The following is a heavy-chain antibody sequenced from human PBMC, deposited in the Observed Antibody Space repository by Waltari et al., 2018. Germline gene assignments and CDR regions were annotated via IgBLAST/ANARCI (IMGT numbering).Heavy chain of an antibody. J-gene: IGHJ5*02. CDR2: IYYSGST. CDR1: GGSISSYY. D-gene: IGHD3-10*01. CDR3: ARDRSEAGWFDP. Sequence: QVQLQESGPGLVKPSETLSLTCTVSGGSISSYYWSWIRQPPGKGLEWIGYIYYSGSTNYNPSLKSRVTISVDTSKNQFSLKLSSVTAADTAVYYCARDRSEAGWFDPWGQGTLVTVSS. V-gene: IGHV4-59*01.